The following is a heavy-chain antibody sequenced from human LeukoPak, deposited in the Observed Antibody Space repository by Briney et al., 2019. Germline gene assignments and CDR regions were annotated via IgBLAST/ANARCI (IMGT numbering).Heavy chain of an antibody. V-gene: IGHV4-34*01. Sequence: ASETLSLTCAVYGGSFSGYYWSWIRQPPGKGLEWIGEINHSGSTNYNPSLKSRVTISVDTSKNQFSLKLSSVTAADTAVYYCAREGLLRWSYCYYGMDVWGQGTTVTVSS. CDR3: AREGLLRWSYCYYGMDV. CDR1: GGSFSGYY. J-gene: IGHJ6*02. CDR2: INHSGST. D-gene: IGHD4-23*01.